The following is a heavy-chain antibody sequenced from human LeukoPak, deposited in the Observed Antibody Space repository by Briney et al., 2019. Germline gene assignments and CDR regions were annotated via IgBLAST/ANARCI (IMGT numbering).Heavy chain of an antibody. Sequence: ASVKVSCKASGYTFTNYYMHWVRQAPGQGLEWMGWINPDSGGTNYAQKFQGRVTMTRDTSISTAYMELSRLRSDDTAVYYCARTTMVRGVIAIRKYYFDYWGQGTLVTVSS. CDR1: GYTFTNYY. CDR3: ARTTMVRGVIAIRKYYFDY. CDR2: INPDSGGT. V-gene: IGHV1-2*02. D-gene: IGHD3-10*01. J-gene: IGHJ4*02.